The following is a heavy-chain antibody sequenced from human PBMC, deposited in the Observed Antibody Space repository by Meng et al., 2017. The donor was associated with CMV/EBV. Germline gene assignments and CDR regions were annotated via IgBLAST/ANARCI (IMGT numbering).Heavy chain of an antibody. J-gene: IGHJ6*02. CDR1: GFTFSDYY. D-gene: IGHD2-2*01. V-gene: IGHV3-11*01. Sequence: GGSLRLSCAASGFTFSDYYMSWIRQAPGKGLEWVSYISSSGSTIYYADSVKGRFTISRDNAKNSLYLQMNSLRAEDTAVYYCARDRNIVVVPAAPRVHYYYYGMDVWGQGTTVTVSS. CDR3: ARDRNIVVVPAAPRVHYYYYGMDV. CDR2: ISSSGSTI.